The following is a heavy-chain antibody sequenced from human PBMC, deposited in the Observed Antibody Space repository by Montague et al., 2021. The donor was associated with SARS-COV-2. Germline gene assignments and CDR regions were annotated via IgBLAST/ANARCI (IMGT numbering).Heavy chain of an antibody. CDR2: INQDGSEI. V-gene: IGHV3-7*03. Sequence: GSLRLSCAASGFTFSQYWMSWVRQAPGKELEWVANINQDGSEIYLVDSLKGRFSISRDNAKNSLYLQVNSLRAEDTAVYYCAGLGMLASGPNWFDPWGQGTLVTVSS. J-gene: IGHJ5*02. CDR3: AGLGMLASGPNWFDP. D-gene: IGHD7-27*01. CDR1: GFTFSQYW.